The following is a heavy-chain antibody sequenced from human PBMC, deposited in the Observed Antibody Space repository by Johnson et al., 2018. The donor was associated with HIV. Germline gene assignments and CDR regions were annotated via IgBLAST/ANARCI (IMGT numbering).Heavy chain of an antibody. CDR2: ISSSGSTI. D-gene: IGHD4-11*01. Sequence: QVKLVESGGGLVKPGGSLRLSCAASGFTFSDYYMSWIRQAPGKGLEWVSYISSSGSTIYYAASVKGRFTISRDNAKNSLYLQMNSLRAEDTAVYYCARDTHDYPTADAFDIWGPGTVVTVSS. J-gene: IGHJ3*02. V-gene: IGHV3-11*01. CDR3: ARDTHDYPTADAFDI. CDR1: GFTFSDYY.